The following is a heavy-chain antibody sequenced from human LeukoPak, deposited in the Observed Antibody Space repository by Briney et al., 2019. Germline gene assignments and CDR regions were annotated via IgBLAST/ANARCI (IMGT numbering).Heavy chain of an antibody. CDR2: IYTSGST. D-gene: IGHD6-19*01. V-gene: IGHV4-4*07. CDR1: GGSISNYF. Sequence: PSETLSLTCTVSGGSISNYFWSWIRQPAGKGLEWIGRIYTSGSTDYNPSPKSRVTMSVDTSKNQFSLKLNSVTAADTAVYYCARGPRNSDWYSIDYWGQGTLATVSS. J-gene: IGHJ4*02. CDR3: ARGPRNSDWYSIDY.